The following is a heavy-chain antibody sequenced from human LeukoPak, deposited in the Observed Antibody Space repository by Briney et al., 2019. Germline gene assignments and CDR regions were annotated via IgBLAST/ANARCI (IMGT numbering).Heavy chain of an antibody. CDR2: IKQDGSEK. D-gene: IGHD1-7*01. J-gene: IGHJ4*02. Sequence: PGGSLRLSCAASGFTFSSYWMSWVRQAPGKGMEWVANIKQDGSEKYYVDSVKGRFTISRDNAKNSLYLQMNSLRAEDTAVYCCARAAGTTLYYFDYWGQGTLVTVSS. CDR1: GFTFSSYW. V-gene: IGHV3-7*01. CDR3: ARAAGTTLYYFDY.